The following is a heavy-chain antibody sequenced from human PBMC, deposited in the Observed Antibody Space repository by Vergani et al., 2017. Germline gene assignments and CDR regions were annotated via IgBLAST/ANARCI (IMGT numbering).Heavy chain of an antibody. D-gene: IGHD3-22*01. CDR1: GFTFSSYA. V-gene: IGHV3-30-3*01. Sequence: QVQLVEPGGGVVQPGRSLRLSCAASGFTFSSYAMHWVRQAPGKGLEWVAVISYDGSNKYYADSVKGRFTISRDNSKNTLYLQMNSLRAEDTAVYYCARLSYDTTPYLQGGYDCWGQGTLVSVSS. CDR3: ARLSYDTTPYLQGGYDC. J-gene: IGHJ4*02. CDR2: ISYDGSNK.